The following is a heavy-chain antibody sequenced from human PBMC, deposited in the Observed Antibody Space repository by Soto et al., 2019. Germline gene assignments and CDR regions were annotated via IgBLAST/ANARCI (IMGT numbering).Heavy chain of an antibody. CDR3: ARDIGYYYDSSGYRGDAFDI. CDR2: TIPIFGTA. CDR1: GGTFSSYA. Sequence: QVQLVQSGAEVKKPGSSVKVSCKASGGTFSSYAISWVRQAPGQGLEWMGGTIPIFGTANYAQKFQGRVTITADESTSTAYMELSSLRSEDTAVYYCARDIGYYYDSSGYRGDAFDIWGQGTMVTVSS. D-gene: IGHD3-22*01. J-gene: IGHJ3*02. V-gene: IGHV1-69*01.